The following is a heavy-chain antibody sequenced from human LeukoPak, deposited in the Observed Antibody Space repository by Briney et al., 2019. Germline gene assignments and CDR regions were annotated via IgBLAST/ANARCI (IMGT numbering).Heavy chain of an antibody. Sequence: GGSLRLSCVGSGFTSIAYALTWARQAPGKGLEWVSGISGGGVTTYYADSVKGRFTISRDNSKNTLYLQMNSLRDEDTAVYYCARGTNPPDHWGQGTLVTVSS. CDR1: GFTSIAYA. V-gene: IGHV3-23*01. CDR3: ARGTNPPDH. J-gene: IGHJ4*02. D-gene: IGHD2-8*01. CDR2: ISGGGVTT.